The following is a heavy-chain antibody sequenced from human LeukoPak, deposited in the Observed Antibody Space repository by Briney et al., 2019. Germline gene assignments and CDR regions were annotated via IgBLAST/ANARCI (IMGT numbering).Heavy chain of an antibody. J-gene: IGHJ4*02. D-gene: IGHD3-22*01. Sequence: ASVKVSCKASGYTFTGYYMHWVRQAPGQGLEWMGWINPNSGGTNYAQKFQGRITMTRDTSISTAYMELSRLRSDDTAVYYCARPVQGYYDSSGYYDWGQGTLVTVS. CDR2: INPNSGGT. CDR1: GYTFTGYY. V-gene: IGHV1-2*02. CDR3: ARPVQGYYDSSGYYD.